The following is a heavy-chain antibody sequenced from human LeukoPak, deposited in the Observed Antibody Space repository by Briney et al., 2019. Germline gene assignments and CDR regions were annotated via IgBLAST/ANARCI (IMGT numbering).Heavy chain of an antibody. CDR1: GYSFTSYW. CDR2: IDPSDSYT. J-gene: IGHJ4*02. Sequence: GESLKISCKGSGYSFTSYWISWVRQMPGKGLEWMGRIDPSDSYTNYSPSFQGHVTISADKSISTAYLQWSSLKASDTAMYYCGREELSSWYDGDYWGQGTLVTVSS. CDR3: GREELSSWYDGDY. V-gene: IGHV5-10-1*01. D-gene: IGHD6-13*01.